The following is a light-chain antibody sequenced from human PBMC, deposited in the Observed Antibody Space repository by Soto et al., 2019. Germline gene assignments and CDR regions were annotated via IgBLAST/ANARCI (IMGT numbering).Light chain of an antibody. V-gene: IGKV1-5*03. Sequence: DIQMTQSPSTLSASVGDRVTITCRASQSISDWLAWYQQKPGKAPKLLIYKASGLESGVPSRFSGSGSGTEFTLTITSLQPDDFAIYYCQQYNSYPIMFGQETRLEIK. CDR3: QQYNSYPIM. J-gene: IGKJ5*01. CDR2: KAS. CDR1: QSISDW.